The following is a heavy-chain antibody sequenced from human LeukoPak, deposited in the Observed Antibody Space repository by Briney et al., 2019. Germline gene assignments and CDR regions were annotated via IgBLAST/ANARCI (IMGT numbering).Heavy chain of an antibody. CDR1: GLTFNSHS. V-gene: IGHV3-23*01. J-gene: IGHJ4*02. CDR2: VSTNGDVT. CDR3: AKLSLSGRSQSADY. Sequence: GGSLRLSCVASGLTFNSHSMSWVRQAPGMGLEWVSVVSTNGDVTFYADSVKGRFTISRDNSKNTLFLQMNSLRAEDTAVYYCAKLSLSGRSQSADYWGQGTLVTASS. D-gene: IGHD3-10*01.